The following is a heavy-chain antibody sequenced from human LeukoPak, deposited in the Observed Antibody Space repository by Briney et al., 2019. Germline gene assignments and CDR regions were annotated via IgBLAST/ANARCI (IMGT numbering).Heavy chain of an antibody. CDR2: IYPGDSDT. Sequence: GESLKISCKGSGYSFTSYWIGWVRQMPGKGLEWMGIIYPGDSDTRYSPSFQGQVTISADKSISTAYLQWSNLKASDTAMYYYASSLRYFDYYYGMDVWGQGTTVTVSS. V-gene: IGHV5-51*01. D-gene: IGHD3-9*01. CDR1: GYSFTSYW. CDR3: ASSLRYFDYYYGMDV. J-gene: IGHJ6*02.